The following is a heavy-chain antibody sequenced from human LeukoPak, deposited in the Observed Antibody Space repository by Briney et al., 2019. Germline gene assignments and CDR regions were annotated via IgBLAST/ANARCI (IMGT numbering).Heavy chain of an antibody. V-gene: IGHV3-33*05. Sequence: PGASLRPSCAAAGFTFTFSTSGIHCVRQAPGNGLEWVAFIEYDESEKSYADSVKGRCTTSRDNSKNTVYLQMNSLRVEDTAVYYCAREGGTVEIGEFDYWGQGTLVTVSS. CDR3: AREGGTVEIGEFDY. J-gene: IGHJ4*02. D-gene: IGHD1-7*01. CDR1: GFTFTFSTSG. CDR2: IEYDESEK.